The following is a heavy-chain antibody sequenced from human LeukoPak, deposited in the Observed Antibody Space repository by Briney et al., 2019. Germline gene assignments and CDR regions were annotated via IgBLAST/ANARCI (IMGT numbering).Heavy chain of an antibody. CDR1: GFTFSSYG. J-gene: IGHJ4*02. D-gene: IGHD3-3*01. CDR2: ISYDGSNK. CDR3: ARLGRVPH. V-gene: IGHV3-30*03. Sequence: PGGSLRLSCAASGFTFSSYGMHGVRQAPGKGLEWVAVISYDGSNKYYADSVKGRFTISRDNSKNTLYLQMNSLRAEDTAVYYCARLGRVPHWGQGTLVTVSS.